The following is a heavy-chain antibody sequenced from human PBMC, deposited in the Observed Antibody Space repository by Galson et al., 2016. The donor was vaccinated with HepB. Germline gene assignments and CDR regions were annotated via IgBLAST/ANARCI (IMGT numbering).Heavy chain of an antibody. CDR2: VSFNGKVQ. J-gene: IGHJ4*02. CDR3: AKEPQKYSSGWYYYN. Sequence: SLRLSCAASGFTFGDYGMPWVRQAPGKGPEWVGVVSFNGKVQYYADSVKGRFTISRDNSKNTLYLQMDSLRVEDTALYYCAKEPQKYSSGWYYYNWGQGALVTVSS. D-gene: IGHD6-19*01. V-gene: IGHV3-30*18. CDR1: GFTFGDYG.